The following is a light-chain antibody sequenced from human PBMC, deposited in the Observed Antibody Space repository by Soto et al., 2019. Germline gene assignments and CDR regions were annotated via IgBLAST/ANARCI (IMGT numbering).Light chain of an antibody. V-gene: IGKV3-15*01. CDR2: GAS. Sequence: EIVMTQSPATLSVSPGDRATLSCRASQSVSSNLAWYQQKPGQAPRLLIYGASTRATGIPARFSGSGSGTEFTLTISSLQSEDFAVYYCQQYYNSPITFGQGTRLEIK. CDR1: QSVSSN. CDR3: QQYYNSPIT. J-gene: IGKJ5*01.